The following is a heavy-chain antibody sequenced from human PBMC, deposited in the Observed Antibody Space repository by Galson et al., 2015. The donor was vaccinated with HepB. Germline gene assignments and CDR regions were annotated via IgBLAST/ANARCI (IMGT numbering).Heavy chain of an antibody. J-gene: IGHJ4*02. CDR2: INAGNGNT. CDR1: GYTFTSYA. D-gene: IGHD3-22*01. Sequence: SVKVSCKASGYTFTSYAMHWVRQAPGQRLEWMGWINAGNGNTKYSQKFQGRVTITRDTSASTAYMELSSLRSEDTAVYYCARTRIHYYDSRAGDYWGQGTLVTVSS. V-gene: IGHV1-3*01. CDR3: ARTRIHYYDSRAGDY.